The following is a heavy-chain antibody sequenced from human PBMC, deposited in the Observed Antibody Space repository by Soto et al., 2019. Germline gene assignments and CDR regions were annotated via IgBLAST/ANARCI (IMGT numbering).Heavy chain of an antibody. V-gene: IGHV3-23*01. D-gene: IGHD6-6*01. CDR2: ISGNGGRK. J-gene: IGHJ5*02. CDR3: AKESRKYSGSDLAS. CDR1: GFTFSSYA. Sequence: EVQLLESGGGLVQPGGSLRLSCAASGFTFSSYAMNWVRQAPGKGLEWVSAISGNGGRKYYANSVKGRFTISRDNSKNKVYLEMDSLRAEDTAVFYCAKESRKYSGSDLASWGQGTLVTVSS.